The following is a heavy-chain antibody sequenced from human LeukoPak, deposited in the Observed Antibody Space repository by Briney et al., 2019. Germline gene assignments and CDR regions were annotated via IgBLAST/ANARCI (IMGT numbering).Heavy chain of an antibody. CDR2: IYYSGST. Sequence: SETLSLTCTVSGGSISSSSYYWGWIRQPPGKGLEWIGSIYYSGSTYYNPSLKSRVTISVDTSKNQFSLKLSSVTAADTAVYYCAAVANGMDVWGQGTTVTVSS. J-gene: IGHJ6*02. CDR3: AAVANGMDV. D-gene: IGHD2-15*01. CDR1: GGSISSSSYY. V-gene: IGHV4-39*01.